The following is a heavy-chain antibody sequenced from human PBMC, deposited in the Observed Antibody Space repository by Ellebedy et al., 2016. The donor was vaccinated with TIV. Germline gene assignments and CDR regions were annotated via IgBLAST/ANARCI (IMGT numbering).Heavy chain of an antibody. CDR2: ISSSSSTI. D-gene: IGHD2-8*02. CDR3: ASPNRVLGAEYFQH. V-gene: IGHV3-48*02. CDR1: GFTFSSYS. Sequence: GESLKISXAASGFTFSSYSMNWVRQAPGKGLEWVSYISSSSSTIYYADSVKGRFTISRDNAKNSLYLQMNSLRDEDTAVYYCASPNRVLGAEYFQHWGQGTLVTVSS. J-gene: IGHJ1*01.